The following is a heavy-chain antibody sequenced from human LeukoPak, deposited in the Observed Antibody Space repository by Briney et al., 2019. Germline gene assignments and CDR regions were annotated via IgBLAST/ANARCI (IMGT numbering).Heavy chain of an antibody. Sequence: SETLSLTCTVSGGSISSYYWNWIRQPPAKGLEWIGYIYYSGSTNYNPSLKSRVTISVDTSKNQFSLKLSSVTAADTAVYYCASTRSGWSTTLFDYWGQGTLVTVSS. CDR3: ASTRSGWSTTLFDY. CDR2: IYYSGST. J-gene: IGHJ4*02. V-gene: IGHV4-59*01. CDR1: GGSISSYY. D-gene: IGHD6-19*01.